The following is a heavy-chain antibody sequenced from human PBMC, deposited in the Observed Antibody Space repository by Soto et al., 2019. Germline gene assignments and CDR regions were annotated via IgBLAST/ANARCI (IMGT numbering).Heavy chain of an antibody. CDR1: GYTFTSYY. V-gene: IGHV1-46*01. J-gene: IGHJ4*02. D-gene: IGHD6-13*01. CDR3: TAPMKIAAAGTAPFDY. CDR2: INPSGGST. Sequence: GASVKVSCKASGYTFTSYYMHWVRQAPGQGLEWMGIINPSGGSTSYAQKFQGRVTMTRDTSTSTVYMELSSLRSEDTAVYYCTAPMKIAAAGTAPFDYWGQGTLVTVSS.